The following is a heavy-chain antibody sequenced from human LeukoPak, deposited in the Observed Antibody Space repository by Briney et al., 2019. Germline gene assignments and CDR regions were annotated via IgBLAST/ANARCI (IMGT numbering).Heavy chain of an antibody. D-gene: IGHD3-22*01. CDR1: GASISSYY. J-gene: IGHJ4*02. V-gene: IGHV4-59*01. Sequence: SETLSLTCTVSGASISSYYWSWIRQPPGKGLEWIGYIYYSGSTNYNPSLKSRVTISVDTSKNQLSLKLSSVIAANAAVYCYARLTYYYESSGYSYYFDYWGQGTLVTVSS. CDR2: IYYSGST. CDR3: ARLTYYYESSGYSYYFDY.